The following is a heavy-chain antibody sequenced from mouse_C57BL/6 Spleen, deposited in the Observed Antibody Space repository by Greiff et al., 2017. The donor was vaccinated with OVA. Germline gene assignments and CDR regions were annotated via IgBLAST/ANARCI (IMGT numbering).Heavy chain of an antibody. V-gene: IGHV5-17*01. CDR3: AYYYYAMDY. CDR1: GFPFSDYG. J-gene: IGHJ4*01. CDR2: ISSGSCTI. D-gene: IGHD2-1*01. Sequence: VQGVASGGGLVKPGGSLKLSCAASGFPFSDYGMHWVRPAPEKGLEWVAYISSGSCTIYYAATVKGRFTISRDNAKNTLCLQMTSRRSEDTAMYYWAYYYYAMDYWGQGTSVTVSS.